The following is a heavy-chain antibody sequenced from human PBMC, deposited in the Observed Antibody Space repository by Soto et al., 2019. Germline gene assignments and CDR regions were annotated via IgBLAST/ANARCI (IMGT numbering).Heavy chain of an antibody. CDR1: GGSFTSNNW. V-gene: IGHV4-4*02. CDR3: ASRDPGTSVDY. CDR2: IYRTGST. D-gene: IGHD1-7*01. Sequence: QVQLQESGPGLVKPSGTLSLTCAVSGGSFTSNNWWTWVRQPPGQGLEWIGEIYRTGSTNYNPSLKSRVTISLDKSENQSSLTVTSLTAADTAVYYCASRDPGTSVDYWGQGTLVTVSS. J-gene: IGHJ4*02.